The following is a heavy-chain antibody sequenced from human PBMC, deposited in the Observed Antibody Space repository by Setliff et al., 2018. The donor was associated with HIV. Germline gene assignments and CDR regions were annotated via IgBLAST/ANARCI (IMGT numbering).Heavy chain of an antibody. Sequence: GESLKISCAASGFTFSNSWMTWVRQAPGKGLEWVSYISSSSSIMHYADSVKGRFTISRDNAKNTLFLQMNSLRAEDTAVYYCASSNVVVVTASVSDAFDIWGQGTMVTVSS. CDR3: ASSNVVVVTASVSDAFDI. V-gene: IGHV3-48*04. D-gene: IGHD2-21*02. CDR1: GFTFSNSW. CDR2: ISSSSSIM. J-gene: IGHJ3*02.